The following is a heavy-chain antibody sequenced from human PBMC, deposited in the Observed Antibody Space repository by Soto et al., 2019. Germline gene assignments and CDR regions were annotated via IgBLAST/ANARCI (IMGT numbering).Heavy chain of an antibody. D-gene: IGHD2-2*01. CDR2: IIPIPGTA. J-gene: IGHJ6*02. CDR3: ARSQGSSTSLEIYYYYYYGMEV. Sequence: QVQLVQSGAEVKKPGSSVKVSCKASGGTFSSYAISWVRQAPGQGLEWMGGIIPIPGTANYAQKFQGRVTITADESTSTAYMELSSLRSKDTAVYYCARSQGSSTSLEIYYYYYYGMEVWGQGTTVTVSS. V-gene: IGHV1-69*01. CDR1: GGTFSSYA.